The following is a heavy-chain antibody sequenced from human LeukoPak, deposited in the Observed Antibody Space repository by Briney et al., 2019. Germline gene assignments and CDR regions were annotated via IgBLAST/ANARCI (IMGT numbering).Heavy chain of an antibody. Sequence: GASVKVSCKASGGTFSSYAISWVRQAPGQGLEWMGGIIPIFGTANYAQKFQGRVTITADESTSTAYMELSSLRSEDTAVYYCAREWNYGGVYFDYWGQGTLVAVSS. J-gene: IGHJ4*02. CDR1: GGTFSSYA. CDR3: AREWNYGGVYFDY. CDR2: IIPIFGTA. V-gene: IGHV1-69*13. D-gene: IGHD4-23*01.